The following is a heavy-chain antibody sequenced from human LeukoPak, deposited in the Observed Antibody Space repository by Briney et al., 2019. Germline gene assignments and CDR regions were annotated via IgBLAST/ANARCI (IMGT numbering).Heavy chain of an antibody. CDR2: ISWNSGSI. J-gene: IGHJ1*01. CDR1: GFTFDDYA. V-gene: IGHV3-9*01. D-gene: IGHD3-22*01. Sequence: GGSLRLSCAASGFTFDDYAMHWVRQAPGKGLEWVSGISWNSGSIGYADSVKGRFTISRDNAKNSLYLQMNSLRAEDTALYYCAKDTKSYYYDSVYQHWGQGTLVTVSS. CDR3: AKDTKSYYYDSVYQH.